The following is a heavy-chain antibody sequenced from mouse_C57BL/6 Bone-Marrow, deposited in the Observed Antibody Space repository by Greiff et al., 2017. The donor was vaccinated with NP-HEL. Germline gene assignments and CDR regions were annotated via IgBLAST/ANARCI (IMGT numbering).Heavy chain of an antibody. CDR1: GFTFSDYG. CDR2: ISNLAYSI. CDR3: ARSPFDGYYAMDY. Sequence: EVQGVESGGGLVQPGGSLKLSCAASGFTFSDYGMAWVRQAPRKGPEWVAFISNLAYSIYYADTVTGRFTISRENAKNTLYLEMSSLRSEDTAMYYCARSPFDGYYAMDYWGQGTSVTVSS. J-gene: IGHJ4*01. V-gene: IGHV5-15*01. D-gene: IGHD2-3*01.